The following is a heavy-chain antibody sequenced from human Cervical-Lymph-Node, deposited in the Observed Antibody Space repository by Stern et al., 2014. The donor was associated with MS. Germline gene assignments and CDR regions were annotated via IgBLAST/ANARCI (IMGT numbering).Heavy chain of an antibody. CDR2: INAATGNI. J-gene: IGHJ4*02. Sequence: QVQLVQSGAEVKKPGASVKVSCKASGYTLNSYGMHWVRQVPGQRLEWMGRINAATGNIRYSEKFQGRVTITRDTPANTAYMELSSLRSEDTGVYYCASGYRNYFDYWGQGALVTVSS. D-gene: IGHD3-16*02. V-gene: IGHV1-3*01. CDR3: ASGYRNYFDY. CDR1: GYTLNSYG.